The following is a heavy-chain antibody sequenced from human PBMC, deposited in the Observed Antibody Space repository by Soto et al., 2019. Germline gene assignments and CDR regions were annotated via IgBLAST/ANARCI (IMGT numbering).Heavy chain of an antibody. CDR2: MNPSNGNA. CDR1: GYTFITYD. CDR3: AREASVLIPAAQPSRFDS. D-gene: IGHD2-2*01. J-gene: IGHJ4*02. V-gene: IGHV1-8*01. Sequence: GASVKVSCKASGYTFITYDINWVRQATGQGLEWMGWMNPSNGNAGYAQKFQGRLTMTRNTSISTAYMELSSLGSADTALYYCAREASVLIPAAQPSRFDSWGQGTLVTVSS.